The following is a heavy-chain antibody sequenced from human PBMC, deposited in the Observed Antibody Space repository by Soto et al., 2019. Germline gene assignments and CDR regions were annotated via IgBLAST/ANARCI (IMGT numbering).Heavy chain of an antibody. CDR3: AKERISIAVAYTTIDY. CDR2: ISGCGGST. D-gene: IGHD6-19*01. CDR1: GFTFRSYA. Sequence: GGSLRLSCAASGFTFRSYAMSWVRQAPVKGLEWVSAISGCGGSTYYADSVKGRFTISRDNSKNTLYLQMNSLRAEDTAVYYCAKERISIAVAYTTIDYWGQGTLVTVSS. V-gene: IGHV3-23*01. J-gene: IGHJ4*02.